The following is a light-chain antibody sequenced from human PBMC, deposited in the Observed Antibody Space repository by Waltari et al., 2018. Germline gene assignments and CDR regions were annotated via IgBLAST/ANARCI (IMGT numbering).Light chain of an antibody. CDR2: DVT. CDR3: CSYAGP. Sequence: QSALTQPRSVSGSPGQSVAISCTGTSSDVGGYNYVSWYQQHPGKAPKLLIYDVTKRPSGVPDRFSGCKSGNPASLTISGLQADDEADYYCCSYAGPFGGGTKLTVL. J-gene: IGLJ2*01. CDR1: SSDVGGYNY. V-gene: IGLV2-11*01.